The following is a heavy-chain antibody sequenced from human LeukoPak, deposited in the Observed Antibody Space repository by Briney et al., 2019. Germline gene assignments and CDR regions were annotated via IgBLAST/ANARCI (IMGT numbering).Heavy chain of an antibody. CDR3: AKGGFRDGYSYAS. CDR2: ISDTGRLS. J-gene: IGHJ5*02. Sequence: SGGSLRLSCAASGFTFSSSAMSWVRQAPGKGLEWVAAISDTGRLSYCADSVNGRFTISRDNSKNTLSLQMNSLRAADTAVYYCAKGGFRDGYSYASWGQGTLITVSS. D-gene: IGHD5-24*01. CDR1: GFTFSSSA. V-gene: IGHV3-23*01.